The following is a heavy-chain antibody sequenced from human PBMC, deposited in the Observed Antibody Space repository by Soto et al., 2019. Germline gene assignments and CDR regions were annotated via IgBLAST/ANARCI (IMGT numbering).Heavy chain of an antibody. J-gene: IGHJ4*02. V-gene: IGHV3-64*01. CDR1: GFTFSSYA. D-gene: IGHD2-15*01. CDR3: ARSAGVPEAVVAAPIGFDY. Sequence: GGSLRLSCAASGFTFSSYAMHWVRQAPGKGLEYVSAISSNGGSTYYANSVKGRFTISRDNSKNKLYLQMGSLRAEDMAVYYCARSAGVPEAVVAAPIGFDYWGQGTLVTVSS. CDR2: ISSNGGST.